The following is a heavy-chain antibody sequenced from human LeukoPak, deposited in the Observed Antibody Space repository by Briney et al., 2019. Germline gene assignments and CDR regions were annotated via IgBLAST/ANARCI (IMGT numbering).Heavy chain of an antibody. J-gene: IGHJ6*02. CDR1: GFTFSSYW. V-gene: IGHV3-7*01. CDR3: ARGNYYSMDV. CDR2: INHNGNVN. Sequence: GRSLRLSCAASGFTFSSYWMNWARQAPGKGLEWVASINHNGNVNYYVDSVKGRFTISRDNAKNTLYLQMNSLRAEDTAVYYCARGNYYSMDVWGQGTTVTVSS.